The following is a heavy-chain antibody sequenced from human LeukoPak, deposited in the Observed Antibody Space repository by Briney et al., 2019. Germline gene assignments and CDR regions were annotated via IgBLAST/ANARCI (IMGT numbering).Heavy chain of an antibody. J-gene: IGHJ4*02. Sequence: PGESLKISCKGSGFNFTSYCIRWVRQMPGKGLEWMGIIYPGDSDTRYSPSFQGQVTISADESISTAYLQGSSLKASDTSMNYCARHPGYGDFVYFDYWGQGTLVTVSS. CDR3: ARHPGYGDFVYFDY. V-gene: IGHV5-51*01. CDR1: GFNFTSYC. D-gene: IGHD4-17*01. CDR2: IYPGDSDT.